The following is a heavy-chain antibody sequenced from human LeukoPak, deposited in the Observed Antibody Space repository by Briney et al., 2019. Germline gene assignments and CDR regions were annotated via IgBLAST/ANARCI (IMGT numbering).Heavy chain of an antibody. J-gene: IGHJ2*01. CDR3: ARRVYCSGGSCYSAVWYFDL. CDR1: DDSITNYY. D-gene: IGHD2-15*01. V-gene: IGHV4-59*08. CDR2: INYSGST. Sequence: SETLSLTCTVSDDSITNYYWSWIRQPPGKGLEWIGYINYSGSTNYNPSLKSRVTISVDTSKNQFSLKLNSVTAADTAVYYCARRVYCSGGSCYSAVWYFDLWGRGTLVTVSS.